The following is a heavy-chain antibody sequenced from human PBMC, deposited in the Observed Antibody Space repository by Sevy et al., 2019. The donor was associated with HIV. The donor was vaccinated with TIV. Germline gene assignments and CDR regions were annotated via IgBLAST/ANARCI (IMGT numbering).Heavy chain of an antibody. J-gene: IGHJ4*02. Sequence: GGSLRLSCAASGFTFSSYGMHWVRQAPGKGLEWVALIWYDGGNKYYADSVKGRFTISRDNSKNTMYLQTNSLRAEDTAVYYCARGANYFGSGTYPNLDYWGQGTLVTVSS. CDR1: GFTFSSYG. CDR2: IWYDGGNK. V-gene: IGHV3-33*01. D-gene: IGHD3-10*01. CDR3: ARGANYFGSGTYPNLDY.